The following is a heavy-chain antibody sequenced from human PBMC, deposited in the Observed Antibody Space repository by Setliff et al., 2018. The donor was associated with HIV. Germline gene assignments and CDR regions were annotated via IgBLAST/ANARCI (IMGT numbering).Heavy chain of an antibody. V-gene: IGHV4-61*09. CDR2: IYTNGYT. CDR3: ARAPPGIQNDAFDV. J-gene: IGHJ3*01. CDR1: GASISSGSYY. Sequence: LSLTCTVSGASISSGSYYWTWIRQPAGKGPEWIGHIYTNGYTNYNPSLKSRVTISVDTSKNQFSLKLTSVTAADTAVYYCARAPPGIQNDAFDVWGQGTMVTVSS.